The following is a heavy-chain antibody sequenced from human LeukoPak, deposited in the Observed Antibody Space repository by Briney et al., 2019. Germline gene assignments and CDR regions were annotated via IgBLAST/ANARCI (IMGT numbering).Heavy chain of an antibody. V-gene: IGHV3-30-3*01. CDR2: ISYDGSNK. J-gene: IGHJ4*02. CDR1: GFTFSSYA. CDR3: ATIKELPPS. D-gene: IGHD1-26*01. Sequence: GGSLRLSCAASGFTFSSYAMHWVRQAPGKGLEWVAVISYDGSNKYYADSVKGRFTISRDNSKNTLYLQMNSLRAEDTAVYYCATIKELPPSWGQGTLVTVSS.